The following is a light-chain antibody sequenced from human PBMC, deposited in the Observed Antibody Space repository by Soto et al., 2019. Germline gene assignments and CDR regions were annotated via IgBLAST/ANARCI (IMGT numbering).Light chain of an antibody. Sequence: DIVMTQSPDSLAVSLGERATINCKSSQSVVYSSNNKNYLAWYQQKPGQPPKLLIYWASTRESGVPDRFSGSGSGTDFTLTISSLQAEDVAVYYCQQYHSVPWTFGQGTKVEIK. CDR2: WAS. V-gene: IGKV4-1*01. J-gene: IGKJ1*01. CDR3: QQYHSVPWT. CDR1: QSVVYSSNNKNY.